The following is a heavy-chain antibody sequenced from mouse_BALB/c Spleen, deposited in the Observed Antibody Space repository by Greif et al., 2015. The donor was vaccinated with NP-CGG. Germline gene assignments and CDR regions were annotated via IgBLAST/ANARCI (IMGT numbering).Heavy chain of an antibody. CDR3: TRDAMDY. J-gene: IGHJ4*01. CDR2: IFPGNLNT. V-gene: IGHV1S56*01. Sequence: QVQLKESGPELVKPGASVRIPCKASGYTFTSYYIHWVKQRPRQGLEWIGWIFPGNLNTKYNENFKGKATLTADKSSSTVYMQLSSLTSEDSAAYFCTRDAMDYWGQGTSVTVSS. CDR1: GYTFTSYY.